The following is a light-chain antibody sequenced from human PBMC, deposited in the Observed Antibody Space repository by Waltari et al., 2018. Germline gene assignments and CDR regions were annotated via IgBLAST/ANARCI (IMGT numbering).Light chain of an antibody. CDR2: EVS. V-gene: IGLV2-11*01. Sequence: QAALTQPRSVSGSPGQSVTISCPGTSSDIGGYNYVSWYQQHPGTAPKLMIYEVSKRPSGVSDRFSGSKSGNTASLTISGLQAEDEADYYCCSYAGSYTLFGGGTRLTVL. CDR3: CSYAGSYTL. CDR1: SSDIGGYNY. J-gene: IGLJ2*01.